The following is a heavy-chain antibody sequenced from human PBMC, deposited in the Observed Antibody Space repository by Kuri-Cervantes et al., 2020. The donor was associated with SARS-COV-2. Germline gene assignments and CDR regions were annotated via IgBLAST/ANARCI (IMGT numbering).Heavy chain of an antibody. CDR3: ARNPRAYGWFDP. J-gene: IGHJ5*02. CDR2: MSSSSYI. V-gene: IGHV3-21*01. Sequence: GGSLRLSCAASGFTFSSYSINWVRQAPGKGLEWVSSMSSSSYIYYADSVKGRFTISRDNAKNSLYLQMNSLRAEDTAVYYCARNPRAYGWFDPWGQGTLVTVSS. CDR1: GFTFSSYS. D-gene: IGHD3-16*01.